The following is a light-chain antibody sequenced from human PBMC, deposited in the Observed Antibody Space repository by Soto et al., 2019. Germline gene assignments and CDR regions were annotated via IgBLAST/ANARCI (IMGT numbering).Light chain of an antibody. Sequence: DIVMTQSPATLSMSPGERATLSCRASQSVSSNLAWYQQKPGQAPRLLIYGASTRATGIPARFSGSGSGTEFTLTISSLQSEDFAVYSCQQYKNWPRAFGQGTKVEIK. CDR3: QQYKNWPRA. J-gene: IGKJ1*01. CDR1: QSVSSN. CDR2: GAS. V-gene: IGKV3-15*01.